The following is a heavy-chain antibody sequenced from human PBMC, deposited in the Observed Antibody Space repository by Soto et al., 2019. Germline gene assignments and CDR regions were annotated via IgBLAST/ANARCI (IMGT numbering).Heavy chain of an antibody. J-gene: IGHJ4*02. CDR2: IYYSGST. CDR3: ARNGYIGYFDY. Sequence: QVQLQESGPGLVKPSETLSLTCTVSGGSVSSGSYYWSWIRQPPGKGLEWIGYIYYSGSTNYNPSLKSRVTIPVDTSKNQFSLKLSSVTAADTAVYYCARNGYIGYFDYWGQGTLVTVSS. D-gene: IGHD6-13*01. CDR1: GGSVSSGSYY. V-gene: IGHV4-61*01.